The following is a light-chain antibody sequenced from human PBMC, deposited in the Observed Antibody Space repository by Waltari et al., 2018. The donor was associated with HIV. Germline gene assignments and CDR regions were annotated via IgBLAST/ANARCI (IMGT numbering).Light chain of an antibody. CDR1: TGTVTSGNY. J-gene: IGLJ3*02. CDR2: HTT. Sequence: QAVVTQEPSLTVSPGGTVTPTCGSNTGTVTSGNYPCWFQQKPGQAPRTLIYHTTNKQSWTPARFSGSLLGGKAALTLSGAQPEDEAEYYCLLSYSVTRRVFGGGTKLTVL. V-gene: IGLV7-46*01. CDR3: LLSYSVTRRV.